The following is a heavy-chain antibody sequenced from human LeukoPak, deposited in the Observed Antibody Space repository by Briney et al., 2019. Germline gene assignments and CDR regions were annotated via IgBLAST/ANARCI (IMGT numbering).Heavy chain of an antibody. J-gene: IGHJ6*03. CDR1: GFTFSSYG. V-gene: IGHV3-30*02. CDR3: AKGVDYYDSSGYYRYMDV. Sequence: PGGSLRLSCAASGFTFSSYGMHWVRQAPGKGLEWVAFIRYDGSNKYYADSVKGRFTISRDNSKNTLYLQMNSLRAEVTAVYYCAKGVDYYDSSGYYRYMDVWGKGTTVTISS. D-gene: IGHD3-22*01. CDR2: IRYDGSNK.